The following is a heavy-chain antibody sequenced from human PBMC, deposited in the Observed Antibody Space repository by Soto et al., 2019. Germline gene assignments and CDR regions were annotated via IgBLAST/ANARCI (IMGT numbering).Heavy chain of an antibody. CDR3: ARALPWFGLDY. D-gene: IGHD3-10*01. V-gene: IGHV4-34*01. Sequence: PSETLSLTCAVYGGSFSGYYWSWIRQPPGKGLEWIGEINHSGSTNYNPSLRSRVTISVDTSKNQFSLKLSSVTAADTAVYYCARALPWFGLDYWGHGTLFTVSS. CDR1: GGSFSGYY. CDR2: INHSGST. J-gene: IGHJ4*01.